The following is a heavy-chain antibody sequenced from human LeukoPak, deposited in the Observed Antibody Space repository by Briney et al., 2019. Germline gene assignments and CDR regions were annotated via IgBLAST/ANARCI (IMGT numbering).Heavy chain of an antibody. Sequence: GASVKVSCKASGGTFSSYAISWVRQAPGQGLERMGRIIPIFGIANYAQKFQGRVTITADKSTSTAYMELSSLRAEDTAVYYCAREIFGSGSYPDFWGQGTLVTVSS. J-gene: IGHJ4*02. CDR1: GGTFSSYA. CDR3: AREIFGSGSYPDF. D-gene: IGHD3-10*01. CDR2: IIPIFGIA. V-gene: IGHV1-69*04.